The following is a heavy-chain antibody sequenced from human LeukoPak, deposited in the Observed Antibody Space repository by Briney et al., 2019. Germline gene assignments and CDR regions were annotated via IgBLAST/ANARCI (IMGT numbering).Heavy chain of an antibody. V-gene: IGHV3-23*01. J-gene: IGHJ4*02. D-gene: IGHD5-12*01. CDR1: GFTFSSYA. CDR3: AKDPEGYSGYDSCPSAFDY. Sequence: PGGSLTLSCAASGFTFSSYAMSWVRQAPGKGLEWVSVFSGSGGRTYYADSVKGRFTISRDNSKNTLYLQMNSLRAEDTAVYYCAKDPEGYSGYDSCPSAFDYWGQGTLVTVSS. CDR2: FSGSGGRT.